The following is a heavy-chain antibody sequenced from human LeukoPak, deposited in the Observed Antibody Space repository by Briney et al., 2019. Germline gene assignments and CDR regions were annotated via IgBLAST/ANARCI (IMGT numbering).Heavy chain of an antibody. CDR1: GFTFSSYV. CDR3: AELGITMIGGV. J-gene: IGHJ6*04. Sequence: GGSLRLSCAASGFTFSSYVMSWVRQAPGKGLEWVSAISDSGSSTYYADSVKGRFTISRDNAKNSLYLQMNSLRAEDTAVYYCAELGITMIGGVWGKGTTVTISS. D-gene: IGHD3-10*02. CDR2: ISDSGSST. V-gene: IGHV3-23*01.